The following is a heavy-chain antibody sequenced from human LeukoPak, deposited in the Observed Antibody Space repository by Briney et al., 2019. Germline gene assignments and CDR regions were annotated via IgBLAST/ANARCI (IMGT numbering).Heavy chain of an antibody. CDR3: ARDHSSSCQLLDY. CDR2: ISAYNGDA. CDR1: GYTFTTYG. V-gene: IGHV1-18*01. J-gene: IGHJ4*02. D-gene: IGHD6-13*01. Sequence: WASVKVSCKASGYTFTTYGVTWVRQAPRQGLEWMGWISAYNGDAMYAQKFQGGITMTTDTSTSTANMELRSLRSDDTAVYYCARDHSSSCQLLDYWGQGTLVTISS.